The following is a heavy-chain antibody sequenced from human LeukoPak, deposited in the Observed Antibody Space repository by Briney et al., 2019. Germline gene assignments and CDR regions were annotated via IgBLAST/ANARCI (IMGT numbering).Heavy chain of an antibody. V-gene: IGHV3-21*01. CDR1: GFIFSSYS. J-gene: IGHJ4*02. CDR2: ISSSTSYI. Sequence: PGGSLRLSCAASGFIFSSYSMNWVRQAPGKGLEWVSCISSSTSYIYYADSVKGRFTISRDNAKNSLYLQMNSLRAEDTAVYYCARGLGGYDQFFDYWGQGTVVTVSS. D-gene: IGHD5-12*01. CDR3: ARGLGGYDQFFDY.